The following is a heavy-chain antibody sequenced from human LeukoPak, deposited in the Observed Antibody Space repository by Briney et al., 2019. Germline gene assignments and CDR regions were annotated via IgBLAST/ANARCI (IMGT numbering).Heavy chain of an antibody. CDR1: GFTFSSYG. D-gene: IGHD3-22*01. CDR2: ISYDGSNK. CDR3: ARDLLPRYYDSSGYLYGMDV. Sequence: PGRSLRLSCATSGFTFSSYGIHWVRQAPGKGLEWVAVISYDGSNKYYADSVKGRFTISRDNSKNTLYLQMNSLRAEDTAVYYCARDLLPRYYDSSGYLYGMDVWGQGTTVTVSS. V-gene: IGHV3-30*03. J-gene: IGHJ6*02.